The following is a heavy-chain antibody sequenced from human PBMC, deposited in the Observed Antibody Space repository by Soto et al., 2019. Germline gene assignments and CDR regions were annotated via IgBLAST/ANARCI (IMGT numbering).Heavy chain of an antibody. Sequence: QVQLVESGGGVVQPGRSLRLSCTASGFTFSGYAIHWVRQAPGKGLEWVAVISSDGSNKYYADSVKGRFTISRDSSKNTLYLQMHSLRADDTAVYYCARDSVAGLFDYWGQGTLVTVSS. CDR3: ARDSVAGLFDY. D-gene: IGHD6-19*01. CDR1: GFTFSGYA. CDR2: ISSDGSNK. J-gene: IGHJ4*02. V-gene: IGHV3-30-3*01.